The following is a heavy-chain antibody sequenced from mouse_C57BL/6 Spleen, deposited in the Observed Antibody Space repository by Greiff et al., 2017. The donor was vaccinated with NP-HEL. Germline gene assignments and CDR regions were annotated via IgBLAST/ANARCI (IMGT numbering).Heavy chain of an antibody. J-gene: IGHJ3*01. V-gene: IGHV5-4*01. CDR2: ISDGGSYT. CDR3: AVYYGNSAWFAY. CDR1: GFTFSSYA. D-gene: IGHD2-1*01. Sequence: EVQLVESGGGLVKPGGSLKLSCAASGFTFSSYAMSWVRQTPEKRLEWVATISDGGSYTYYPDNVKGRFTISRDNAKNNLYLQMSHLKSEDTAMYYCAVYYGNSAWFAYWGQGTLVTVSA.